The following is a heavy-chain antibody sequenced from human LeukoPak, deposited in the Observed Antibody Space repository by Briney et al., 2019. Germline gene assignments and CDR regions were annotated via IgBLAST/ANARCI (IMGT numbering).Heavy chain of an antibody. Sequence: GRSLRLSCAAAGFTFSRPWMSWVRQAPGKGLEWVANINQDGSEKYHVDSVKGRFTISKDNAKNSLYLQMNSLRAEDTAVYYCARDENWGQGTLVTVSS. J-gene: IGHJ4*02. CDR1: GFTFSRPW. V-gene: IGHV3-7*01. CDR3: ARDEN. CDR2: INQDGSEK.